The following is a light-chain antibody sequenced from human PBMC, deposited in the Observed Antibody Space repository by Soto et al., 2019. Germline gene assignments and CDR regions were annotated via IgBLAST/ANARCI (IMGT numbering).Light chain of an antibody. CDR3: QQYGSSPGT. J-gene: IGKJ1*01. CDR1: QSVSSSH. Sequence: EIVLTQSPGTLSLSPGERATLSCRASQSVSSSHLAWYQQKPGQAPRLLIYDASSRATGIPDRFSGSGSGTDFTLTISRLEPEDFAVYYCQQYGSSPGTFGQGTKVEVK. CDR2: DAS. V-gene: IGKV3-20*01.